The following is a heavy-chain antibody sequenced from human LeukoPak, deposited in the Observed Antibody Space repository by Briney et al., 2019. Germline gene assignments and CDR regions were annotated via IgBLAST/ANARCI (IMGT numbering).Heavy chain of an antibody. Sequence: PGGSLRLSCAASGFTFSSYSMNWVRQAPGKGLEWVSSISSSSSYIYYADSVKGRFTISRDNAKNSLYLQMNSLRAEDTAVYYCARDPTVTTFYYYYYMDVWGKGTTVTVSS. J-gene: IGHJ6*03. V-gene: IGHV3-21*01. CDR2: ISSSSSYI. CDR1: GFTFSSYS. CDR3: ARDPTVTTFYYYYYMDV. D-gene: IGHD4-17*01.